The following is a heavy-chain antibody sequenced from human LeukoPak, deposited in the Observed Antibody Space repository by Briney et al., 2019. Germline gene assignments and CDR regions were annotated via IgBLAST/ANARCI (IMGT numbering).Heavy chain of an antibody. J-gene: IGHJ4*02. V-gene: IGHV6-1*01. D-gene: IGHD5-12*01. CDR3: ARGDIALDY. CDR1: GDSVSTNSAV. CDR2: TYYKSKWYN. Sequence: SQTLSLTCAISGDSVSTNSAVWNWIRQSPSRGLEWLGRTYYKSKWYNNYAVSVESRITINPDTSKNQFSLHLSSVTPEDTAVYYCARGDIALDYWGQGAPVTVSS.